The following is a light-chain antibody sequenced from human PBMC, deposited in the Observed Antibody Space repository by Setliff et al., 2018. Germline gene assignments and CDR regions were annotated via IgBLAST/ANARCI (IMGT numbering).Light chain of an antibody. CDR3: QQGNSVPLT. CDR2: SAS. V-gene: IGKV1-12*01. Sequence: DIQMTQSPSFVSASVGDRVTITCRASQSFSSRLAWYQQKPGKAPNLLIYSASILQSGVPSRFSGSGSGTDFTLTISSLQPEDSATYYCQQGNSVPLTVGGGTKVDIK. CDR1: QSFSSR. J-gene: IGKJ4*01.